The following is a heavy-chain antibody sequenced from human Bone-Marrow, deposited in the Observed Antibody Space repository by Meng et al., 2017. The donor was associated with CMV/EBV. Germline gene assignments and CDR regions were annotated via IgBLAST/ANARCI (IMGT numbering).Heavy chain of an antibody. D-gene: IGHD6-13*01. J-gene: IGHJ4*02. CDR1: GGSFSGYY. CDR2: INHSGST. Sequence: QVQLLQWGAGLLKPSETLSLTCAVYGGSFSGYYWSWIRQPPGKGLEWIGEINHSGSTNYNPSLKSRVTISVDTSKNQFSLKLSSVTAADTAVYYCARGRTAAGATTTTFDYWGQGTLVTVSS. V-gene: IGHV4-34*01. CDR3: ARGRTAAGATTTTFDY.